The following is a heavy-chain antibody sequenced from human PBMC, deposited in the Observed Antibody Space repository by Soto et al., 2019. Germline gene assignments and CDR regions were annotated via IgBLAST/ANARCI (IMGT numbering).Heavy chain of an antibody. CDR3: ARGGSTWYGDNWLDP. V-gene: IGHV4-31*03. J-gene: IGHJ5*02. CDR2: TYYTGIT. CDR1: GGSITSGGYY. D-gene: IGHD6-13*01. Sequence: VQLRESGPGLVKPSQTLSLTCKVSGGSITSGGYYWSWIRQHPVKGLEWIGYTYYTGITYYNPSVKGRVTISLDTYGSRFSLSLTSVTAADTAIYYCARGGSTWYGDNWLDPWGPGTLVTVSS.